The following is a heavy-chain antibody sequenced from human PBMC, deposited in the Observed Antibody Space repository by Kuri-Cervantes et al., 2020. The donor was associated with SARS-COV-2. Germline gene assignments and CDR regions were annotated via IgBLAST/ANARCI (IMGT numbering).Heavy chain of an antibody. V-gene: IGHV4-34*01. D-gene: IGHD1-26*01. CDR3: ASRRFHEGATGIDY. CDR1: GGSFSDYY. J-gene: IGHJ4*02. Sequence: GSLRLSCGVYGGSFSDYYWTWIRQPPMKGLEWIGEINHTGSATYNPSLKSRVTISVDTSKNLFSLKLSSVTAADTAVYYCASRRFHEGATGIDYWGQGTLVTDSS. CDR2: INHTGSA.